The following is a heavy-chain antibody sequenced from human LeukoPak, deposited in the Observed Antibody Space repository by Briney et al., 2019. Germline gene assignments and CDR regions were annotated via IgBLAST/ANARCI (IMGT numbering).Heavy chain of an antibody. CDR2: IKQDGSEQ. J-gene: IGHJ4*02. CDR3: ASRAHFWSGPGG. V-gene: IGHV3-7*01. D-gene: IGHD3-3*02. CDR1: GFTFSTYW. Sequence: GGSPRLSCAASGFTFSTYWMNWVRQAPGKGLEWGANIKQDGSEQYYMDSVKGRFTISRDKAKSSRYLQMNRLRAEDTAVYNCASRAHFWSGPGGWGQGTLVTVSS.